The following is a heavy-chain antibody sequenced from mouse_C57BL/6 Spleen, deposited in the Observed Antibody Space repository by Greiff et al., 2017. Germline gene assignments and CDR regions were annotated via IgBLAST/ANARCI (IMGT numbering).Heavy chain of an antibody. Sequence: LQQPGAELVRPGSSVKLSCTASGYTFTSYWMHWVKQRPIQGLEWIGNIHPSDSETHYNQKFKDKATLTVDKSSSTAYMQLSSLTSEDAAVYYCAREGDLYAMDYWGQGTSVTVSS. CDR2: IHPSDSET. CDR1: GYTFTSYW. J-gene: IGHJ4*01. CDR3: AREGDLYAMDY. V-gene: IGHV1-52*01.